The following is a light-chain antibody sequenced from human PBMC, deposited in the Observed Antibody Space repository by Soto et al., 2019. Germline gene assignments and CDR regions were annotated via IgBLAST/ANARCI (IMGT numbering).Light chain of an antibody. CDR1: QGISGSY. CDR3: QHYGSSQYT. V-gene: IGKV3-20*01. CDR2: GAS. J-gene: IGKJ2*01. Sequence: EIVLTQSPGTLSLSPGERATLSCRASQGISGSYLTWYQQKPGQAPRLLIHGASSRATGTPDRFSGSGSGTDFTLTISRLEPEDFAVYYCQHYGSSQYTFGLGTNLEIK.